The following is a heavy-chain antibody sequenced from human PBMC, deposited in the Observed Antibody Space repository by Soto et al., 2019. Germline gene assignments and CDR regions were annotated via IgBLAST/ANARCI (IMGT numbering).Heavy chain of an antibody. CDR1: GGSISSSSYY. CDR3: ASPIIVATIPARSPAFDY. Sequence: SETLSLTCTVSGGSISSSSYYWGWIRQPPGKGLEWIGSIYYSGSTYYNPSLKSRVTISVDTSKNQFSLKLSSVTAADTAVYYCASPIIVATIPARSPAFDYWGQGTLVTVSS. CDR2: IYYSGST. D-gene: IGHD5-12*01. V-gene: IGHV4-39*01. J-gene: IGHJ4*02.